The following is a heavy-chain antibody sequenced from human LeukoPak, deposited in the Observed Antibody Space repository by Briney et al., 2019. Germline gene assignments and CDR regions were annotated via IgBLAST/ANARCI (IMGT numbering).Heavy chain of an antibody. J-gene: IGHJ3*02. CDR2: DYSSGSA. CDR1: SGSINSDGYY. Sequence: PSQTLSLTCTVSSGSINSDGYYWSWIPQPAGKGLEWIGRDYSSGSANYSPSLKSRVIISIDTSQNQFSPRLSSVTAADTAVYCCARVYRKDVYNFDGFDIWGQGTMVTVS. D-gene: IGHD5-24*01. CDR3: ARVYRKDVYNFDGFDI. V-gene: IGHV4-61*02.